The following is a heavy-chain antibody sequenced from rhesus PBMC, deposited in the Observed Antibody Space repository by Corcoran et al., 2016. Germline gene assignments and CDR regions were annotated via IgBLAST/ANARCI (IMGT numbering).Heavy chain of an antibody. D-gene: IGHD5-24*01. V-gene: IGHV3-186*02. CDR3: TTVGFDY. CDR1: GFTFSDYA. CDR2: IIRKYNNCAT. Sequence: EVQLVESGGGLVQPGGSLRLSCAASGFTFSDYAMSWVRQASGKGLELCGYIIRKYNNCATEYATAVKGRFTISRDDSKNTLYLQMSSLKTEDTAVYYCTTVGFDYWGQGVLVTVSS. J-gene: IGHJ4*01.